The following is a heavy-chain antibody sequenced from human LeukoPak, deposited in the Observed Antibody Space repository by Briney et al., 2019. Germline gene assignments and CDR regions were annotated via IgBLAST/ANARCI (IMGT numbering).Heavy chain of an antibody. J-gene: IGHJ4*02. CDR3: AKVLGGLWPGIDY. CDR1: GFTFSTHS. CDR2: INSDGSST. V-gene: IGHV3-74*01. D-gene: IGHD2-15*01. Sequence: GGSLRLSCTASGFTFSTHSMHWVRQAPGKGPGWVSRINSDGSSTRYADSVTGRFTISRDNAKNTVYLQMNSLRAEDTAVYYCAKVLGGLWPGIDYWGQGILVTVSS.